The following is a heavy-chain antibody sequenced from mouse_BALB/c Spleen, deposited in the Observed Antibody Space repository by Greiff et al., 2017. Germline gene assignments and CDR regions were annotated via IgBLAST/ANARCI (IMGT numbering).Heavy chain of an antibody. CDR2: IRLKSNNYAT. CDR3: TRSYYAMDY. J-gene: IGHJ4*01. Sequence: DVKLVESGGGLVQPGGSMKLSCVASGFTFSNYWMNWVRQSPEKGLEWVAEIRLKSNNYATHYAESVKGRFTISRDDSKSSVYLQMNNLRAEDTGIYYCTRSYYAMDYWGQGTSVTVSS. V-gene: IGHV6-6*02. CDR1: GFTFSNYW.